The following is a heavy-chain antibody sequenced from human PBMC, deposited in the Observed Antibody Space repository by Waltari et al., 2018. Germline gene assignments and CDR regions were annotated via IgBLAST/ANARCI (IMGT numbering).Heavy chain of an antibody. CDR3: ARARDEDTAMVYFDH. CDR1: GFTVSSNH. J-gene: IGHJ4*02. Sequence: EVQLVESGGGLVHPGGSLRLSCAASGFTVSSNHMSWVRQAPGKGLGWVSLFYSAGSTYYADSVRGRFSISRDNSKNTLHLQMNSLRAEDTAMYYCARARDEDTAMVYFDHWGQGTLISVSS. D-gene: IGHD5-18*01. V-gene: IGHV3-66*02. CDR2: FYSAGST.